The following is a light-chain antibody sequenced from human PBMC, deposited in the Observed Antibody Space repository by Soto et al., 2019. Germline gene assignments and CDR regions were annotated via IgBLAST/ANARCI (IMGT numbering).Light chain of an antibody. CDR2: ANN. J-gene: IGLJ1*01. CDR3: AAWDDSLNGYV. CDR1: SSNIGSNT. Sequence: QSVLTQPPSASGTPGQRVTISCSGSSSNIGSNTVNWYQQLPGTAPKLLIHANNQRPSGVPDRFSGSKSGTSASLAISWFQSEEADYYCAAWDDSLNGYVFGTGTKVTVL. V-gene: IGLV1-44*01.